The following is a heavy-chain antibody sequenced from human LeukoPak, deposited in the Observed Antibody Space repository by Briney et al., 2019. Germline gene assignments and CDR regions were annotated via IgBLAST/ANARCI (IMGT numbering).Heavy chain of an antibody. CDR3: ARDLAAAGSDNWFDP. V-gene: IGHV3-30*07. J-gene: IGHJ5*02. Sequence: GGSLRLSCAASGFTFSRSAMHWVRQAPGKGLEWLAVISFDGTNKTYADSVKGRFTMSRDNAKNSLYLQMNSLRAEDTAVYYCARDLAAAGSDNWFDPWGQGTLVTVSS. D-gene: IGHD6-13*01. CDR2: ISFDGTNK. CDR1: GFTFSRSA.